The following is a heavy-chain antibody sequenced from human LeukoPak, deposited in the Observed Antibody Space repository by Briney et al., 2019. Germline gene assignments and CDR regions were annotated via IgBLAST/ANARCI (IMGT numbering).Heavy chain of an antibody. CDR3: ARAPVSGWFDP. J-gene: IGHJ5*02. V-gene: IGHV4-61*02. CDR2: ISPSGSI. Sequence: SQTLSLTCTVSGGSMNSGFYYWSWIRQPAGKGLEWIGRISPSGSINYNPSLKSRVSISIDTSKNQFSLQLSSVTAADTAVYYCARAPVSGWFDPWGQGTLVTVSS. D-gene: IGHD3-16*02. CDR1: GGSMNSGFYY.